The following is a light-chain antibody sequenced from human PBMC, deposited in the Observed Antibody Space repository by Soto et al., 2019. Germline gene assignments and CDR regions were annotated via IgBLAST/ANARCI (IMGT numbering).Light chain of an antibody. Sequence: SVLTQPPPASGTPRQRVTISFSGGSSNIGTNAVNWYQQLPGTAPKLLIYNNNQRPSGVPDRFSGSKSGTSASLAISGLQSEDEADYYCAAWDDSLNGYVFGTGTKVTVL. CDR1: SSNIGTNA. V-gene: IGLV1-44*01. CDR3: AAWDDSLNGYV. CDR2: NNN. J-gene: IGLJ1*01.